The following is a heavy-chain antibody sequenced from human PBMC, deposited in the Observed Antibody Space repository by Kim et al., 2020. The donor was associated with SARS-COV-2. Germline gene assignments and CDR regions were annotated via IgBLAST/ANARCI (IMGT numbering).Heavy chain of an antibody. V-gene: IGHV3-30*01. CDR2: SKK. Sequence: SKKDDADSVEGRFTISRENSKNTLYRQMNSLSAEDTAVYYCARDVGSSMDVWGQGTTVTVSS. CDR3: ARDVGSSMDV. J-gene: IGHJ6*02. D-gene: IGHD2-2*01.